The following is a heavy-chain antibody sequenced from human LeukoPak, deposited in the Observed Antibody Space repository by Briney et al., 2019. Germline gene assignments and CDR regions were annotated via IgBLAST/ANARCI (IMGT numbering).Heavy chain of an antibody. CDR1: GYTFTGYY. D-gene: IGHD5-12*01. CDR2: INPNSGGT. J-gene: IGHJ6*02. Sequence: GASVKVSCKASGYTFTGYYMHWVRQTPGQGLEWTGWINPNSGGTNYAQKFQGWVTMTRDTSISTAYMELSRLRSDDTAVYYCARANTYDSNYYYGMDVWGQGTTVTVS. CDR3: ARANTYDSNYYYGMDV. V-gene: IGHV1-2*04.